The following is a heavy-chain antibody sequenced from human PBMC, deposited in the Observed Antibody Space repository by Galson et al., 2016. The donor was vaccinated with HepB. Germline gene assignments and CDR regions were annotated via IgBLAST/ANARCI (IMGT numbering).Heavy chain of an antibody. Sequence: SETLSLTCSVSGGSISSSNHYWGWIRQPPGKGLEWIGSIYYSGSPYYNPSLKSRVTISVDTSKNQFSLKLSSVTAADTAVYFCARRIEYGGSYPFDDWGQGTLVTVSS. V-gene: IGHV4-39*01. D-gene: IGHD1-26*01. CDR2: IYYSGSP. J-gene: IGHJ4*02. CDR1: GGSISSSNHY. CDR3: ARRIEYGGSYPFDD.